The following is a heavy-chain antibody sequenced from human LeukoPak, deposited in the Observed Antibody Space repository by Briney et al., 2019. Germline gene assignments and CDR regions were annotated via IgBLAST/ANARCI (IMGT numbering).Heavy chain of an antibody. D-gene: IGHD3-22*01. Sequence: ASVKVSCKASGYTFTGYYMHWVRQAPGQGLEWMGWINPNSGGTNYAQKFQGRVTMTRDTSISTAYMELSRLRSDDTAVYYCARDKGTYYYERSDAFDIWGQGTMVTVSS. J-gene: IGHJ3*02. CDR2: INPNSGGT. CDR3: ARDKGTYYYERSDAFDI. V-gene: IGHV1-2*02. CDR1: GYTFTGYY.